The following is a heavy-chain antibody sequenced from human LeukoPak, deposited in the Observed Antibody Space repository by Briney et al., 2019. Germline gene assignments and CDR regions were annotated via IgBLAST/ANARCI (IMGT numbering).Heavy chain of an antibody. CDR3: ARPPNYDFWSGHFYPFDI. CDR2: IYPGDSDT. D-gene: IGHD3-3*01. J-gene: IGHJ3*02. V-gene: IGHV5-51*01. CDR1: GYSFISYW. Sequence: GESLKISCKGSGYSFISYWIGWVRQVPGKGLEWMGVIYPGDSDTRYSPSFQGQVTISADKSISTAYLQWSSLKASDTAMYYCARPPNYDFWSGHFYPFDIWGQGTMVTVSS.